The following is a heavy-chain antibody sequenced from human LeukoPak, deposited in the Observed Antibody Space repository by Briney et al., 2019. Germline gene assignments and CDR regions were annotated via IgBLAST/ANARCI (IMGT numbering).Heavy chain of an antibody. V-gene: IGHV3-23*01. CDR1: GFTFSSYA. J-gene: IGHJ4*02. CDR3: AKGLRYFDWLLA. D-gene: IGHD3-9*01. Sequence: GGSLRLSCAASGFTFSSYAMSLVRQAPGKGLEWVSAISGSGGSTYYADSVKGRFTTSRDNSKNTLYLQMNSLRAEDTAVYYCAKGLRYFDWLLAWGQGTLVTVSS. CDR2: ISGSGGST.